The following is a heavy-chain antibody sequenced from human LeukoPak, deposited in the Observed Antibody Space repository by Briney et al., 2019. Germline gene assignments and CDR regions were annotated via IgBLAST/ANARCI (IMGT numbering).Heavy chain of an antibody. CDR2: ISAYNGNT. J-gene: IGHJ6*02. CDR1: GYTFTSYG. CDR3: ARAHHCSSTSCYDDYYYYGMDV. V-gene: IGHV1-18*01. Sequence: GASVKVSCKASGYTFTSYGISWVRQAPGQGLEWMGWISAYNGNTNYAQKLQGRVTMTTDTSTSTAYMELRSLRSDDTAVYYCARAHHCSSTSCYDDYYYYGMDVWGQGTTVTVSS. D-gene: IGHD2-2*01.